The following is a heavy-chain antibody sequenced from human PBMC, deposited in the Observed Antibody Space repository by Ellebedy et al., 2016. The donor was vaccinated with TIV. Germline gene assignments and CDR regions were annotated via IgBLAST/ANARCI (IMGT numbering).Heavy chain of an antibody. D-gene: IGHD3-10*01. Sequence: GESLKISCAASGFTFSSYAMHWVRQAPGKGLEWVAVISYDGSNKYYADSVKGRFTISRDNSKNTLYLQMNSLRAEDTAVYYCARPQVPTMVRGVSFDYWGQGTLVTVSS. CDR2: ISYDGSNK. J-gene: IGHJ4*02. CDR3: ARPQVPTMVRGVSFDY. CDR1: GFTFSSYA. V-gene: IGHV3-30-3*01.